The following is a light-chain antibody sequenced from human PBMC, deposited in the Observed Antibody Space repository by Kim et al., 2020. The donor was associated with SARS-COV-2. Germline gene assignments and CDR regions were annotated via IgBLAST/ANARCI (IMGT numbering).Light chain of an antibody. Sequence: GPKATVTCSGGCSNIRKHYVSWYQQLPRTAPKHLIYDNNKLPSRIADRFAGSKSGTADTLGIPGLQTRDEADYYCGTWDSSLSGVVFGGGTQLTVL. CDR1: CSNIRKHY. J-gene: IGLJ2*01. CDR3: GTWDSSLSGVV. V-gene: IGLV1-51*01. CDR2: DNN.